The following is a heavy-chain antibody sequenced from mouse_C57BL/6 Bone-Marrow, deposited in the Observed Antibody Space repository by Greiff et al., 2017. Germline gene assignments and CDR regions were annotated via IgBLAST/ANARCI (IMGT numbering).Heavy chain of an antibody. J-gene: IGHJ3*01. CDR2: IWGVGST. CDR3: AILGFAY. CDR1: RFSLTSYG. Sequence: VQLQQSGPGLVAPSQSLSITCTVSRFSLTSYGVDWVRQSPGKGLEWLGVIWGVGSTNYNSALKSRLSISKDNSKSQVFLKMNSLQTDDTAMYYCAILGFAYWGQGTLVTVSA. V-gene: IGHV2-6*01.